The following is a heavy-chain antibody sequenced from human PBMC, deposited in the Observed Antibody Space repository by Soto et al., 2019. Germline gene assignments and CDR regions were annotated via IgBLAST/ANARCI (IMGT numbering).Heavy chain of an antibody. V-gene: IGHV1-46*01. J-gene: IGHJ2*01. D-gene: IGHD2-21*02. CDR1: GYTFTSYY. CDR2: INPSGGST. CDR3: ARDSPYCGGDCYSRDWYFDL. Sequence: ASVKVSCKASGYTFTSYYMHWVRQAPGQGLEWMGIINPSGGSTSYAQKFQGRVTMTRDTSTSTVYMELSSLRSEDTAVYYCARDSPYCGGDCYSRDWYFDLWGRGTLVTAPQ.